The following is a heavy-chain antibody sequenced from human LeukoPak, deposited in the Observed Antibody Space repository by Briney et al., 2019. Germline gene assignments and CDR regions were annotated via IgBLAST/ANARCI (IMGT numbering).Heavy chain of an antibody. V-gene: IGHV3-7*05. J-gene: IGHJ4*02. CDR2: INQDGSEK. CDR1: GFTFSSHW. D-gene: IGHD3-10*01. Sequence: GGSLRFSCAASGFTFSSHWMSWVRQAPGKGLEWVATINQDGSEKYSVGSVKGRFTISRDNAKNSLYLQMNSLRAEDTAVYYCARDHVVRGVVWDYWGQGTLVTVSS. CDR3: ARDHVVRGVVWDY.